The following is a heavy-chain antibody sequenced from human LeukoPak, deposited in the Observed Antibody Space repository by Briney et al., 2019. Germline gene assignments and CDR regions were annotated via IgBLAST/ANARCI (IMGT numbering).Heavy chain of an antibody. CDR1: GFTFSSYA. J-gene: IGHJ4*02. Sequence: GGSLRLSCATSGFTFSSYAMHWVRQAPGKGLEWVAVISYDGSNKYYADSVKGRFTISRDNSKNTLYLQMNSLRAEDTAVYYCAKGPGATPALARFDYWGQGTLVTVSS. D-gene: IGHD1-26*01. V-gene: IGHV3-30-3*01. CDR2: ISYDGSNK. CDR3: AKGPGATPALARFDY.